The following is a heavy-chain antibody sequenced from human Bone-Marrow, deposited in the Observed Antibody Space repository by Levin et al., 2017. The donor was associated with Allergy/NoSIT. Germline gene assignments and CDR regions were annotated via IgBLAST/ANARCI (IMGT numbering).Heavy chain of an antibody. CDR2: IIPIFGTA. J-gene: IGHJ4*02. CDR3: AREKVRGRIIDY. Sequence: PRASVKVSCKASGGTFSSYAISWVRQAPGQGLEWMGGIIPIFGTANYAQKFQGRVTITADESTSTAYMELSSLRSEDTAVYYCAREKVRGRIIDYWGQGTLVTVSS. D-gene: IGHD3-10*01. V-gene: IGHV1-69*13. CDR1: GGTFSSYA.